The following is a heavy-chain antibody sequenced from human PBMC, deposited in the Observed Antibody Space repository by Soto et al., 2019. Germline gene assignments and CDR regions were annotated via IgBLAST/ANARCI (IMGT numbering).Heavy chain of an antibody. Sequence: QVQLQESGRGLVRPSETLSLNCAVSGDSVTRYYWNWIRQPPGEALEWIGYTHHSGGALYNPSFRGRITTSVDASNNQISLSLTSVSAADTAVYCCAKWNNDWRAFDSWGQGILVVVSS. J-gene: IGHJ4*02. CDR2: THHSGGA. CDR1: GDSVTRYY. V-gene: IGHV4-59*02. CDR3: AKWNNDWRAFDS. D-gene: IGHD3-9*01.